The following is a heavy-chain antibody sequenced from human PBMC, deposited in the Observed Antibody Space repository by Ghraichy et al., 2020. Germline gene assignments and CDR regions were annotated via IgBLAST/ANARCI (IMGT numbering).Heavy chain of an antibody. J-gene: IGHJ5*02. CDR3: ARTKKGYSNYEGVRGSWFDP. V-gene: IGHV4-34*01. CDR2: INHSGST. Sequence: ETLSLTCAVYGGSFSGYYWSWIRQPPGKGLEWIGEINHSGSTNYNPSLKSRVTISVDTSKNQFSLKLSSVTAADTAVYYCARTKKGYSNYEGVRGSWFDPWGQGTLVTVSS. D-gene: IGHD4-11*01. CDR1: GGSFSGYY.